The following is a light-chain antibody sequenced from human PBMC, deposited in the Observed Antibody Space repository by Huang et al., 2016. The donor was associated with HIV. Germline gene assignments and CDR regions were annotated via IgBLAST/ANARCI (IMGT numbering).Light chain of an antibody. V-gene: IGKV3-15*01. CDR2: DAS. CDR3: QQYNDWPLT. Sequence: EIVMMQSPATLSVSPGDRATLSCRASQSVSNYLAWYQQKPGQAPRLLIYDASTGATGIPARFSGSGSGTEFTLTISSLQSEDSAVYYCQQYNDWPLTFGGGTKVEIK. J-gene: IGKJ4*01. CDR1: QSVSNY.